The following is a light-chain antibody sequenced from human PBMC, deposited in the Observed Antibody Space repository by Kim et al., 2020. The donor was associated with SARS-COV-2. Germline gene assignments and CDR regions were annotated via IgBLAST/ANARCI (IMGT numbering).Light chain of an antibody. Sequence: GQRVTISCSGSNSNSGRNFVCWYQHLPGTAPKLLIYRSLERPSGVPDRFSASKSGTSASLAISGLRSEDEADYYCAAWDDSLSAYVFGTGTKVTVL. CDR2: RSL. J-gene: IGLJ1*01. V-gene: IGLV1-47*01. CDR3: AAWDDSLSAYV. CDR1: NSNSGRNF.